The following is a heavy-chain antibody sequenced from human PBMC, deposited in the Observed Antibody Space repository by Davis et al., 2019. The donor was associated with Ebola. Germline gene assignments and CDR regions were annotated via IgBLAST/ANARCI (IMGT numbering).Heavy chain of an antibody. CDR2: ISWNSGSI. CDR3: AKGAPIAVAGFFDY. V-gene: IGHV3-9*02. J-gene: IGHJ4*02. CDR1: GFTSDDYA. D-gene: IGHD6-19*01. Sequence: GGSLRPSCAASGFTSDDYAMHWVRQAPGKGLEWVSGISWNSGSIGYADSVKGRFTISRDNAKNSLYLQMNSLRAEDTALYYCAKGAPIAVAGFFDYWGQGTLVTVSS.